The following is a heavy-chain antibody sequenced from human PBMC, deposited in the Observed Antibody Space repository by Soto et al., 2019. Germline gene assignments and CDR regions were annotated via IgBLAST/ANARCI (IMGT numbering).Heavy chain of an antibody. D-gene: IGHD2-15*01. V-gene: IGHV3-15*01. J-gene: IGHJ4*02. CDR1: GFTCSNAW. CDR2: IKSKTDGGTT. Sequence: PGGSLRLSCAASGFTCSNAWMSWVRQAPGKGLEWVGRIKSKTDGGTTDYAAPVKGRFTISRDDSKNTLYLQMNSLKTEDTAVYYCTTDPHIVVVVAASRRYGWGQGTLVTVSS. CDR3: TTDPHIVVVVAASRRYG.